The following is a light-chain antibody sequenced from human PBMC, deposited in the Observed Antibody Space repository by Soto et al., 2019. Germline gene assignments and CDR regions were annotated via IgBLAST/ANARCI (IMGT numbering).Light chain of an antibody. CDR1: QSISTW. CDR2: LTS. CDR3: MQALQTPWT. Sequence: DIQMTQSPSTLSASVGDRVTITCRASQSISTWLAWYQQKPGKAPKLLIYLTSNRASGVPDRFSGSGSGTDFTLKISRVEAEDVGVYYCMQALQTPWTFGQGTKVEIK. J-gene: IGKJ1*01. V-gene: IGKV1-5*03.